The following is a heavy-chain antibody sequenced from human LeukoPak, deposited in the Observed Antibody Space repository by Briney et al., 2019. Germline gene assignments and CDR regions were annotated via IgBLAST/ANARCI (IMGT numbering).Heavy chain of an antibody. CDR2: IYSGGST. D-gene: IGHD3-3*01. J-gene: IGHJ4*02. CDR1: GFTVSRNY. Sequence: GGSLRLSCAASGFTVSRNYMSWVRQAPGKGLEWVSVIYSGGSTYYADSVKGRFTISRDNSKNTLYLQMNSLRAEDTAVYYCARATYDFWSGPNFDYWGQGTQVTVSS. V-gene: IGHV3-53*01. CDR3: ARATYDFWSGPNFDY.